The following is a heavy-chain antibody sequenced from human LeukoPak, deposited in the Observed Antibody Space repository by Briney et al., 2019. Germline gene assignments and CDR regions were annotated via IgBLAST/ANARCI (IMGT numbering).Heavy chain of an antibody. J-gene: IGHJ4*02. CDR2: INPNSGGT. CDR1: GYTFTGYY. D-gene: IGHD3-10*01. Sequence: ASVKVSCKASGYTFTGYYMHWVRQAPGQGLEWMGWINPNSGGTNYAQKFQGRVTMTKDTSISTAYMELSRLRSDDTAVYYCARVYYYGSGSSNLFDYWGQGTLVTVSS. CDR3: ARVYYYGSGSSNLFDY. V-gene: IGHV1-2*02.